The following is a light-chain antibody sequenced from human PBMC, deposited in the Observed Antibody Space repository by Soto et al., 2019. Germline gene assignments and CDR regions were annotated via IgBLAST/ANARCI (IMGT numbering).Light chain of an antibody. CDR1: QSISYY. CDR3: LQSYRSPPT. Sequence: DIQMTQSPSSLSASVGDRVTLTCRASQSISYYLNWYQQKPGKVPKLLIYAASSLQSGVPSRFRGSGSGTDFTLTISSLQPEDFATYYCLQSYRSPPTFGQGTKVEIK. V-gene: IGKV1-39*01. CDR2: AAS. J-gene: IGKJ1*01.